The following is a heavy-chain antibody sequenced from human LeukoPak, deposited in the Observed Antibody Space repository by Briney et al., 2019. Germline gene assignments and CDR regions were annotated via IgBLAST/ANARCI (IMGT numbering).Heavy chain of an antibody. J-gene: IGHJ4*02. D-gene: IGHD6-19*01. CDR2: ISSSSSTI. Sequence: GGSLRLSCAASGFTFSSYSMNWVRQAPGKGLEWVSYISSSSSTIYYADSVKGRFTISRDNAKNSLYLQMNSLRAEDMAVYYCARDIKISSGWYRPLGYWGQGTLVTVSS. V-gene: IGHV3-48*01. CDR3: ARDIKISSGWYRPLGY. CDR1: GFTFSSYS.